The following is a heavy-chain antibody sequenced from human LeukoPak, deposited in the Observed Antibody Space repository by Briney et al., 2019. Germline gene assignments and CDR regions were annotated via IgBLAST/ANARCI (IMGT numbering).Heavy chain of an antibody. CDR3: AREILGGFNPGAY. D-gene: IGHD1-14*01. CDR2: IHRSGSP. CDR1: LDSTTSNF. V-gene: IGHV4-4*02. J-gene: IGHJ4*02. Sequence: SETLSLTCTVPLDSTTSNFWSWVRQPPGKGLEWIGEIHRSGSPNYNPSLQSRVTISIDRSRNQIALELSSVTAADTAVYYCAREILGGFNPGAYWGQGTLVTVSS.